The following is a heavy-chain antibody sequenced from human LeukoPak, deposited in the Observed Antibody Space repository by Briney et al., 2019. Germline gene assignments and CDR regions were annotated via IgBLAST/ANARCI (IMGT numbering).Heavy chain of an antibody. Sequence: SQTLSLTCTVSGGPVSSSTYYWGWIRQPPGKGLEWIGSIFYSAYTYYNPSLKSQVRISVDTSKNQFSLKLSSVTAADTAVYYCARASGYSSSWYPRYYYYMDVWGKGTTVTVSS. D-gene: IGHD6-13*01. CDR2: IFYSAYT. V-gene: IGHV4-39*07. CDR3: ARASGYSSSWYPRYYYYMDV. J-gene: IGHJ6*03. CDR1: GGPVSSSTYY.